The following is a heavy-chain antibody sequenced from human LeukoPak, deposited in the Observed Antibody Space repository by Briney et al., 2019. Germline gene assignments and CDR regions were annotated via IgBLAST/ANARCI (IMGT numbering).Heavy chain of an antibody. Sequence: SETLSLTCAVYGGSFSGYYWSWIRQPPGKGLEWIGEINHSGSTNYNPSLKSRVTISVDTSKNQFSLKLSSVTAADTAVYYCAIKDTAMVTASIDYWGQGTLVTVSS. V-gene: IGHV4-34*01. D-gene: IGHD5-18*01. CDR1: GGSFSGYY. CDR3: AIKDTAMVTASIDY. CDR2: INHSGST. J-gene: IGHJ4*02.